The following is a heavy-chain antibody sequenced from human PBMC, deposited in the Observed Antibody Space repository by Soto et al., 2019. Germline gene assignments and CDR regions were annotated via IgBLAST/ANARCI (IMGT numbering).Heavy chain of an antibody. V-gene: IGHV3-23*01. J-gene: IGHJ5*02. D-gene: IGHD3-3*02. CDR1: VFTFSSYA. Sequence: PGGSLRLSCAASVFTFSSYAMSWVRQSPGKGLEWVSAISGSGCSTYYADSVKGRFTISRDNSKNTPDLQMISRRAEDTAFYYCAKGHISPRFWFDPWGQGTLVTVPQ. CDR2: ISGSGCST. CDR3: AKGHISPRFWFDP.